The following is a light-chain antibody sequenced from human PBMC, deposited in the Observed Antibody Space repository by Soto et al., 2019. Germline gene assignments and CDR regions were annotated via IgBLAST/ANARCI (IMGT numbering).Light chain of an antibody. CDR1: QSISSY. V-gene: IGKV1-39*01. CDR2: AAS. J-gene: IGKJ1*01. CDR3: QQSYSTPWT. Sequence: DIQMTQSPSSLSASVGDGVTITCRASQSISSYLNWYQQKPGKAPKLLIYAASSLQSGVPSRFSGSGSGTDFTLTIRSLQPEDFATYYCQQSYSTPWTFGQGTKVEIK.